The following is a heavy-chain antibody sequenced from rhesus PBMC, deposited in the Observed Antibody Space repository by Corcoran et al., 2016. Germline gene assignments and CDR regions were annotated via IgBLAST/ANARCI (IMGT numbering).Heavy chain of an antibody. CDR2: INSGGGST. J-gene: IGHJ4*01. Sequence: EVQLVETGGGLVQPGGSLKLSCAASGFTFSSYGISWVRQAPGKGLERVSAINSGGGSTYYADSLKCRFTISRDNSKNTLSLQMNSLRAEDTAVYYCANNRGYFDYWGQGVLVTVSS. V-gene: IGHV3S5*01. CDR3: ANNRGYFDY. CDR1: GFTFSSYG.